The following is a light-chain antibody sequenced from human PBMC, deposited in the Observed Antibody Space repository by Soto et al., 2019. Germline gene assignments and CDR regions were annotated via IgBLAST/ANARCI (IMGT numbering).Light chain of an antibody. J-gene: IGKJ1*01. CDR1: QSVSSF. CDR3: QQYGSSPGT. Sequence: EIVLAQSPGTLSLSPGERATLSCRASQSVSSFLAWYQQRPGQAPRLLIFGASSRATSIPDRFSGSGSGTDFTLTISRLEPEDFAVYYCQQYGSSPGTFGQGTKVEIK. CDR2: GAS. V-gene: IGKV3-20*01.